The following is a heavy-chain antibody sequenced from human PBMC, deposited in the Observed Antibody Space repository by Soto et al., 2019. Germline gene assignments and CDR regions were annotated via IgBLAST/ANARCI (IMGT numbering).Heavy chain of an antibody. CDR1: GFTFSSYA. CDR2: ISYDGSNK. Sequence: QVQLVESGGGVVQPGRSLRLSCAAYGFTFSSYAMHWVRQAPGKGLEWVAVISYDGSNKYYADSVKGRFTISRDNSKNTLYLQMNSLRAEDTAVYYSARDLVSSAYYYYGMDVWGQETTVTVSS. CDR3: ARDLVSSAYYYYGMDV. J-gene: IGHJ6*02. V-gene: IGHV3-30-3*01. D-gene: IGHD1-26*01.